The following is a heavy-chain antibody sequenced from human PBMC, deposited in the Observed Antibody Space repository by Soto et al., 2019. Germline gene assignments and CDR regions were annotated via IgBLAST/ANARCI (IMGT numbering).Heavy chain of an antibody. Sequence: GGSLRLSCAASGFTFSSYWMHWVRQAPGKGLVWVSRINSDGSSTSYADSVKGRFTISRDNAKNTLYLQMNSLRAEDTAVYYCARRGSRSWYFDLWGRGTLVTVSS. CDR1: GFTFSSYW. J-gene: IGHJ2*01. D-gene: IGHD1-26*01. V-gene: IGHV3-74*01. CDR3: ARRGSRSWYFDL. CDR2: INSDGSST.